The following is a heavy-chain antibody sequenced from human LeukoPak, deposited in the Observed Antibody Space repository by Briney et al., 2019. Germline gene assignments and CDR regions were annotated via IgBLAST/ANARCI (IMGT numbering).Heavy chain of an antibody. CDR1: GFTFSSAW. CDR2: ITDDGTT. D-gene: IGHD1-26*01. CDR3: VRDRVGPDY. V-gene: IGHV3-74*03. J-gene: IGHJ4*02. Sequence: GGSLRLSCAASGFTFSSAWMHWVRQGPGTGLVWVSRITDDGTTTYADSVKGRFTISRDNAKNTLYLQTNSLRAEDTAVYYCVRDRVGPDYWGQGTLVTVSS.